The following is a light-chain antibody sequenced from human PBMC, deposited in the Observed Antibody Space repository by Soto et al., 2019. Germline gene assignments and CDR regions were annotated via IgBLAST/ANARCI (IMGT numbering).Light chain of an antibody. CDR2: DAS. CDR3: QQRLNWPPG. V-gene: IGKV3-11*01. J-gene: IGKJ1*01. CDR1: QSITRS. Sequence: EIVMTQSPSTLSVYLGERATLSCRASQSITRSLAWYQQKPGQAPRLLIYDASNRATGVPARFSGSGSGTDFTLTISDLEPADFGLYYCQQRLNWPPGFGQGTKVDI.